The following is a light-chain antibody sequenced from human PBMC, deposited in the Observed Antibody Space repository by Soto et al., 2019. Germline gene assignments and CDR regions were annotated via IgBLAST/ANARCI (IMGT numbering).Light chain of an antibody. V-gene: IGKV1-33*01. Sequence: DIQMTQSPSSLPASVGDRVTITCQAIQDISNSLNWYQQKPGKAPKLLIYDASNLEKGVPSRFSGSASWTDFTFTISSLQPEDIATYYCQHCDSLPLTFGQGTRLEIK. CDR3: QHCDSLPLT. J-gene: IGKJ5*01. CDR2: DAS. CDR1: QDISNS.